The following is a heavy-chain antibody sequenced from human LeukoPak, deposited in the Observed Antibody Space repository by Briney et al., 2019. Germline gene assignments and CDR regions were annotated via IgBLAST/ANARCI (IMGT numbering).Heavy chain of an antibody. V-gene: IGHV3-13*01. CDR1: GFTFSSYD. CDR3: ARGGLYGMDV. CDR2: IGTAGDT. Sequence: GGSLRLSCAASGFTFSSYDIHWVRQVTGKGLEWVSAIGTAGDTYYPGSVKGRFTISRENAKNSLYLQMNSLRAGDTAVYYCARGGLYGMDVWGQGTTVTVSS. J-gene: IGHJ6*02.